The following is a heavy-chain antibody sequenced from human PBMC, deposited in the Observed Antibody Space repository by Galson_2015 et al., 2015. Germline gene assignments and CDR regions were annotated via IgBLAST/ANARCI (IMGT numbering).Heavy chain of an antibody. CDR1: GFTFSSYA. J-gene: IGHJ6*02. CDR2: IRSNGATT. V-gene: IGHV3-64D*08. CDR3: VKDLHYYYYYSLDV. Sequence: SLRLSCAASGFTFSSYAMHWVRQAPGKGLEDVSAIRSNGATTYYADSVKGRFTISRDNSKNTLNLQVSSLRVEDTAVYYCVKDLHYYYYYSLDVWGQGTTVTVSS.